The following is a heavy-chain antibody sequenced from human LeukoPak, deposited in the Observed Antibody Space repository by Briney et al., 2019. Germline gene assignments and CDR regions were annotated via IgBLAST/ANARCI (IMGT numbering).Heavy chain of an antibody. CDR3: ARDPTGDYIGAFDF. D-gene: IGHD4-17*01. V-gene: IGHV3-23*01. Sequence: GGSLRLSCAASGFTCSNYTMIWVRQAPGQGLEWVSAIRSGGSAKYADPVKARFTISRDNSKNTLYLQMNSLRAEDTALYFCARDPTGDYIGAFDFLGQGTVVTVSS. J-gene: IGHJ3*01. CDR2: IRSGGSA. CDR1: GFTCSNYT.